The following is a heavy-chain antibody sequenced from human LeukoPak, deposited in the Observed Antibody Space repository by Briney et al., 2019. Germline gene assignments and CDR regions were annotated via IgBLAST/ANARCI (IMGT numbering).Heavy chain of an antibody. V-gene: IGHV3-74*01. CDR3: VSGSNMVRGVITDDSDY. D-gene: IGHD3-10*01. Sequence: TGGSLRLSCAASGFTFSSYWMHWVRQAPGKGLVWVSRINSDGSSTNYADSVKGRFTISRDNAKNTLYLQMNSLRAEDTAVYYCVSGSNMVRGVITDDSDYWGQGTLVTVSS. J-gene: IGHJ4*02. CDR1: GFTFSSYW. CDR2: INSDGSST.